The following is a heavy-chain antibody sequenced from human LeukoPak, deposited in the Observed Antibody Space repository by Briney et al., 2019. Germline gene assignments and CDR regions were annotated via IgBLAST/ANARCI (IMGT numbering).Heavy chain of an antibody. CDR2: MNPKSGGT. CDR3: ARDGRGSRSSWFDP. V-gene: IGHV1-8*03. Sequence: ASVKVSCKASGYSFTNYDINWVRQATGQGLEWMGWMNPKSGGTGYSQKFQGRVFITRNTPINTAYMELSSLGSDDTAVYYCARDGRGSRSSWFDPWGQGTLVIVSS. CDR1: GYSFTNYD. D-gene: IGHD3-10*01. J-gene: IGHJ5*02.